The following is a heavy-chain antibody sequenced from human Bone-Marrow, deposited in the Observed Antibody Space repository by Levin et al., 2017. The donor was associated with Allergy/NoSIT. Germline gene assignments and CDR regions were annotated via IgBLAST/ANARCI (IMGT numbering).Heavy chain of an antibody. CDR1: GFTFSRYC. J-gene: IGHJ4*02. D-gene: IGHD5-12*01. V-gene: IGHV3-7*04. Sequence: GGSLRLSCAASGFTFSRYCMSWVRQAPGKGLEWVANIRQDGNEIYYMDSVKGRFTISRDNAKNSLYLQMNSLRAEDTAVYYCARDSGRYYYWGQGTLVTVSS. CDR2: IRQDGNEI. CDR3: ARDSGRYYY.